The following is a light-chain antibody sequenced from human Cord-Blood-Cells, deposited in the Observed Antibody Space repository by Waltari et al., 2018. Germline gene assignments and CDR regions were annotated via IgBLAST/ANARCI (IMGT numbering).Light chain of an antibody. V-gene: IGKV1-39*01. CDR2: AES. CDR3: QQSYSTPIT. Sequence: DRVTITCRASQSISSYLNWYQQKPGKAPKLLIYAESSLQSGVPSRFSGSGSGTDFTLTIISLQPEDFATYYCQQSYSTPITFGQGTRLEIK. J-gene: IGKJ5*01. CDR1: QSISSY.